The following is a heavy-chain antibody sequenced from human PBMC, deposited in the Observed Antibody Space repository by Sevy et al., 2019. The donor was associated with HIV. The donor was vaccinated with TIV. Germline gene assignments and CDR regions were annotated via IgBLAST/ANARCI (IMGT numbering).Heavy chain of an antibody. D-gene: IGHD2-8*02. Sequence: GGSLRLSCTGSGYIFNEYAMFWVRHAPGKGLEWVSGINWNSGSIGYADSVKGRFTISRDGAKKSLYLQMNSLRPEDTAFYYCAKGLTTGRPKGGFDSWGQGTLVTVSS. CDR3: AKGLTTGRPKGGFDS. V-gene: IGHV3-9*01. J-gene: IGHJ4*02. CDR1: GYIFNEYA. CDR2: INWNSGSI.